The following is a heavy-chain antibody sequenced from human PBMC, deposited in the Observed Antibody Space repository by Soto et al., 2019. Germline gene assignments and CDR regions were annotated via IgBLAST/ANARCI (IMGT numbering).Heavy chain of an antibody. D-gene: IGHD1-26*01. J-gene: IGHJ4*02. CDR1: GFAFNKFG. V-gene: IGHV3-30*18. Sequence: QVQLVESGGGVVQPGTSLRLSCEASGFAFNKFGMHWVRQAPGKGLEWVAFISYDGSYTYYADSVQGRLTITRDNSMNTLNMQLNSLRREATAVYYCTKGGEVGGVLGAHWGQGTLVTVSS. CDR3: TKGGEVGGVLGAH. CDR2: ISYDGSYT.